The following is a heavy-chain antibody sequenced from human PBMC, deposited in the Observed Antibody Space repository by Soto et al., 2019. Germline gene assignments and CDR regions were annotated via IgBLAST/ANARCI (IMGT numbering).Heavy chain of an antibody. Sequence: GASVKVSCKASGYTFTSYDINWVRQATGQGLEWMGWMNPNSGNTGYAQKFQGRVTMTRNTSISTAYMELSSLRSEDTAVYYCAGARWVVGTFYGMGVWGQGTTVTVSS. D-gene: IGHD2-15*01. CDR2: MNPNSGNT. CDR3: AGARWVVGTFYGMGV. J-gene: IGHJ6*02. V-gene: IGHV1-8*01. CDR1: GYTFTSYD.